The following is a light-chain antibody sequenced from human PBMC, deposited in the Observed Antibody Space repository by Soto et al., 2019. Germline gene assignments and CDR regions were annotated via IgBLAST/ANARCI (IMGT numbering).Light chain of an antibody. V-gene: IGKV1-5*01. Sequence: DIQMTQSPSTLSVSLVDRITITCLASEDIDTSLAWFQQRPGKAPKVLIAGASGLMNGVPSTFSGSGSGTEFALTISSVQPDDFATYFCQHYDTFSWTFGQGTKVDIK. CDR1: EDIDTS. CDR3: QHYDTFSWT. J-gene: IGKJ1*01. CDR2: GAS.